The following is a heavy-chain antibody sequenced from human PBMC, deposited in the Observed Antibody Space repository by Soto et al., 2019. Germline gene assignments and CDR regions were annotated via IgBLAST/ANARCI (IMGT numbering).Heavy chain of an antibody. V-gene: IGHV3-74*03. D-gene: IGHD3-22*01. CDR2: INSDGSST. J-gene: IGHJ6*02. CDR1: GFIFSNCW. Sequence: EVQLVESGGGLVQPGGSLRLSCVASGFIFSNCWMHWVRQAPGMGVVWVSPINSDGSSTTYADSVKGRFTISRDNAKDRLYLEMNSLRAEVTGVGYCVRAIGHYGMDVWGRGNTVTVSS. CDR3: VRAIGHYGMDV.